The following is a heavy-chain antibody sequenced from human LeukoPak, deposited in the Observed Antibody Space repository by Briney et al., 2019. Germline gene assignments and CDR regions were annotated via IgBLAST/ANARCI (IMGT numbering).Heavy chain of an antibody. CDR1: GGSISSGDYY. J-gene: IGHJ4*02. CDR2: IYYSGST. CDR3: ARLRYYYDSSEDY. D-gene: IGHD3-22*01. V-gene: IGHV4-30-4*08. Sequence: PSQTLSLTCTVSGGSISSGDYYWSWIRQPPGKGLEWIGYIYYSGSTYYNPSLKSRVTISVDTSKNQFSLKMSSVTAADTAVYYCARLRYYYDSSEDYWGQGTLVTVSS.